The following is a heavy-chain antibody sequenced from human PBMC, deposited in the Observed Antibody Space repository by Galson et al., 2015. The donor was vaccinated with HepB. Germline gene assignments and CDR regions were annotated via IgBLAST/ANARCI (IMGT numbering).Heavy chain of an antibody. D-gene: IGHD3-10*01. CDR2: INPSGGPT. CDR1: GYTFTTSY. V-gene: IGHV1-46*03. Sequence: SVKVSCKASGYTFTTSYMHWVRQAPGQGLEWMGIINPSGGPTTYAQNFQGRVTMTTDTSTSTVYMELSSLRSEDTAMYYCSRGSGRAILDYWGQGTLVTVSS. J-gene: IGHJ4*02. CDR3: SRGSGRAILDY.